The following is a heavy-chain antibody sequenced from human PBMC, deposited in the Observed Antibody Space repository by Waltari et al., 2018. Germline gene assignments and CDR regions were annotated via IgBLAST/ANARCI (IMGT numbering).Heavy chain of an antibody. D-gene: IGHD3-22*01. V-gene: IGHV3-30*01. CDR3: AIPAREDSSGYQMGY. CDR1: GFTFSSYA. CDR2: ISYDGSNK. Sequence: QVQLVESGGGVVQPGRSLRLSCAASGFTFSSYAMHWVRQAPGKGLEWVAVISYDGSNKYYADSVKGRFTISRDNSKNTLYLQMNSLRAEDTAVYYCAIPAREDSSGYQMGYWGQGTLVTVSS. J-gene: IGHJ4*02.